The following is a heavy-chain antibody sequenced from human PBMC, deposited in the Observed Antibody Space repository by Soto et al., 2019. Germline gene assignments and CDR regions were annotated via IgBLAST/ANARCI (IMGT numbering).Heavy chain of an antibody. CDR3: ARQGDCSSTSCYRWFDP. V-gene: IGHV4-39*01. CDR2: IYYSGST. J-gene: IGHJ5*02. CDR1: GGSISRSSYY. D-gene: IGHD2-2*01. Sequence: QLQLQESGPGLVKPSETLSLTCTVSGGSISRSSYYWGWIRQPPGKGLERVGSIYYSGSTSYNPDLKSRVTMSVDTSTSQFSLKLCSVTAADTAVYYCARQGDCSSTSCYRWFDPWGQGTLVTVSS.